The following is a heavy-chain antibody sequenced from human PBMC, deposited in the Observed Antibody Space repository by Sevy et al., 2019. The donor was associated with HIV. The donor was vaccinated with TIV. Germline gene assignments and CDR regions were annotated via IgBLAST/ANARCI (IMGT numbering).Heavy chain of an antibody. J-gene: IGHJ4*02. CDR3: ARGVITFGGVIVNFDY. Sequence: ASVKVSCKASGYTFTSYGISWVRQAPGQGLEWMGWISAYNGNTNYAQKLQGRVTMTTDTSTSTAYMELRSLRSDDTAVYYGARGVITFGGVIVNFDYWGQGTLVTVSS. CDR1: GYTFTSYG. V-gene: IGHV1-18*01. CDR2: ISAYNGNT. D-gene: IGHD3-16*02.